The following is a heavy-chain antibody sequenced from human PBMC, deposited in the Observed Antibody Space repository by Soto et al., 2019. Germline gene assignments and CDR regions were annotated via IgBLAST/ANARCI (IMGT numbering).Heavy chain of an antibody. J-gene: IGHJ4*02. D-gene: IGHD1-20*01. CDR1: GGSISSYY. CDR3: ARANDITLPE. Sequence: WETLSLTXTVSGGSISSYYWTWIRQPAGKGLEWIGRIHTSGSTNYNPSLRSRVAMSVDTSKKHFSLKLTSVTAADTAVYYCARANDITLPEWGQGTLVTVSS. CDR2: IHTSGST. V-gene: IGHV4-4*07.